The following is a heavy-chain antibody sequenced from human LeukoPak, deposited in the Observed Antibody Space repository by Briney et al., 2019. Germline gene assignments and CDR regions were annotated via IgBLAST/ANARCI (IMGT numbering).Heavy chain of an antibody. CDR1: GYTFTGYY. CDR3: ARASDSSGYSFIDY. Sequence: ASVTVSCKASGYTFTGYYMHWVRQAPGQGLEWMGWINPNSGGKNYAQKFKGRVTMTRDTSISTAYMELSRLRSDDTAVYYCARASDSSGYSFIDYWGQGTLVTVSS. D-gene: IGHD3-22*01. V-gene: IGHV1-2*02. CDR2: INPNSGGK. J-gene: IGHJ4*02.